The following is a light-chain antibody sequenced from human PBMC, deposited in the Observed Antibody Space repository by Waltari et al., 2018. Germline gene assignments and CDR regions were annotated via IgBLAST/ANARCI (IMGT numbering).Light chain of an antibody. CDR3: QNHERLPAT. Sequence: EVVLTQSPGTLSLSPGERATPSCRASQSISRYVAWYQQKPGQAPRLLIYGASSRATGTPDRFSGSGSGTDFSLTISRLEPDDFAVYYCQNHERLPATFGQGTKVEIK. V-gene: IGKV3-20*01. CDR1: QSISRY. CDR2: GAS. J-gene: IGKJ1*01.